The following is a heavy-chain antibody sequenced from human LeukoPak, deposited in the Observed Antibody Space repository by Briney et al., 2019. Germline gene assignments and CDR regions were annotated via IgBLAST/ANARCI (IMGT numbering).Heavy chain of an antibody. CDR2: ISGSGGST. J-gene: IGHJ6*03. V-gene: IGHV3-23*01. CDR1: GFTFSSYA. CDR3: VVTVTYYYYYYMDV. D-gene: IGHD5-18*01. Sequence: RGSLRPSCAASGFTFSSYAMSWVRQAPGKGLEWVSAISGSGGSTYYADSVKGRFTISRDNSKNTLYLQMNSLRAEDTAVYYCVVTVTYYYYYYMDVWGKGTTVTVSS.